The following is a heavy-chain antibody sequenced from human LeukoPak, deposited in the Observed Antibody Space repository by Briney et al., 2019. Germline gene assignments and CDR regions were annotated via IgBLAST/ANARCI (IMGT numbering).Heavy chain of an antibody. Sequence: SETLSLTCTVSGYSISSGYYWGWIRQLPGKGLEWIGSIYHSGSTYYNPSLKSRVTISVDTSKNQFSLKLSSVTAADTAVYYCARDGAMVRGVGYMDVWGKGTTVTVSS. CDR1: GYSISSGYY. D-gene: IGHD3-10*01. V-gene: IGHV4-38-2*02. J-gene: IGHJ6*03. CDR2: IYHSGST. CDR3: ARDGAMVRGVGYMDV.